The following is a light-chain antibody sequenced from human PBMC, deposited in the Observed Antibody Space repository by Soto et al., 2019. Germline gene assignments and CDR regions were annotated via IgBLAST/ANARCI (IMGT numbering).Light chain of an antibody. V-gene: IGKV1-5*03. J-gene: IGKJ1*01. Sequence: DIQMTQSPSTLSASVGDRVTITCRASQSIGDWLAWYQQKPGKAPKLLMFKASSLESGVPSRFSGSGSGTEFTLTISSLQPDDFATYYCQQYSTYSRTFGQGTKVEIK. CDR2: KAS. CDR1: QSIGDW. CDR3: QQYSTYSRT.